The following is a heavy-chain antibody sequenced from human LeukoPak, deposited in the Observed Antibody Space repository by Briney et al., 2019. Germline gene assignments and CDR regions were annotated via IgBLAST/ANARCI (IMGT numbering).Heavy chain of an antibody. Sequence: GESLKISCRGSGYSFTSYWIGWVRQMSGRGLEWMGIIYTGDSDTRYSPSFQGQFTISADKSISTEHLQRSSLKSSDPAMYYGARRPYYYYGMDVWGQGTTVNVSS. CDR2: IYTGDSDT. CDR3: ARRPYYYYGMDV. CDR1: GYSFTSYW. V-gene: IGHV5-51*01. J-gene: IGHJ6*02.